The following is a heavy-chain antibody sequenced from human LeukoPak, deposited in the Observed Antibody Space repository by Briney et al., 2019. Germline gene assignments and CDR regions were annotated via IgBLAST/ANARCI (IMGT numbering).Heavy chain of an antibody. CDR1: GYTFTSYG. CDR2: ISAYNGNT. CDR3: ARAPDYGDSTDAFDI. D-gene: IGHD4-17*01. Sequence: ASVKVSCKASGYTFTSYGISWVRQAPGQGLEWMGWISAYNGNTNYAQKLQGRVTMTTDTSTSTAYMELRSLRSDDTAVYYCARAPDYGDSTDAFDIWGQGTMVTVSS. J-gene: IGHJ3*02. V-gene: IGHV1-18*01.